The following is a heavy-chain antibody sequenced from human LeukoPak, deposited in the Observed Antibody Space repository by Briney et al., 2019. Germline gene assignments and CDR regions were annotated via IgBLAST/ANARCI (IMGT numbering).Heavy chain of an antibody. V-gene: IGHV5-51*01. CDR3: ARSGIAVADPFDY. Sequence: GESLKISCKGSGYSFTSYWIGWVRQMPGEGLEWMGIIYPGDSDTRYSPSFQGQVTISADKSISTAYLQWSSLKASDTAMYYCARSGIAVADPFDYWGQGTLVTVSS. CDR1: GYSFTSYW. D-gene: IGHD6-19*01. J-gene: IGHJ4*02. CDR2: IYPGDSDT.